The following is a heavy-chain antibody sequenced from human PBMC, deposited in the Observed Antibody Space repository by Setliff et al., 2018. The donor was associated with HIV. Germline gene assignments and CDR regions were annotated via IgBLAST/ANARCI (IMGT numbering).Heavy chain of an antibody. CDR3: ARDPDYYDDSGYADAFDV. D-gene: IGHD3-22*01. Sequence: PGGSLRLSCAASGLTFSDYGMHWVRQAPGKGLEWVAVISYDVSNNFFADSVKGRFTISRDNPKNSLYLQMNSLRAEDTAVYYCARDPDYYDDSGYADAFDVWGQGTMVTVSS. V-gene: IGHV3-30*12. J-gene: IGHJ3*01. CDR1: GLTFSDYG. CDR2: ISYDVSNN.